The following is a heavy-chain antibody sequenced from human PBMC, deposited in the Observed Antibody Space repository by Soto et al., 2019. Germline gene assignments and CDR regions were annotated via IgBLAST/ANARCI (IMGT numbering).Heavy chain of an antibody. CDR2: IYHSGST. Sequence: SETLSLTCAVSGYSISSGYYWGWIRQPPGKGLEWIGSIYHSGSTYYNPSLKSRVTISVDTSKNQFSLKLSSVTAADTAVYYCERAGIAVAGSGVDPWGKGIGVTVSS. CDR3: ERAGIAVAGSGVDP. CDR1: GYSISSGYY. D-gene: IGHD6-19*01. V-gene: IGHV4-38-2*01. J-gene: IGHJ5*02.